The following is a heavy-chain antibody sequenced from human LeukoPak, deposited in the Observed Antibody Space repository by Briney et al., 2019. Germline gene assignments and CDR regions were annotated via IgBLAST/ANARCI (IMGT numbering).Heavy chain of an antibody. CDR2: ISGSGGST. V-gene: IGHV3-23*01. J-gene: IGHJ6*02. CDR1: GFTFSSYA. D-gene: IGHD2-2*01. Sequence: SGGSLRLSCAASGFTFSSYAMSWVRQAPGKGLEWVSAISGSGGSTYYADSVKGRFTISRDNSKDTLYLQMNSLRAEDTAVYYCARHTRRYCSSTSCYFGYGMDVWGQGTTVTVSS. CDR3: ARHTRRYCSSTSCYFGYGMDV.